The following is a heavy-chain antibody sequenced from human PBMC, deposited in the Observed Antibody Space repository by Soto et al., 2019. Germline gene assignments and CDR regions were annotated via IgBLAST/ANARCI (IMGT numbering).Heavy chain of an antibody. Sequence: QVQLQQSGPGLVKPSQTLSLTCAISGDSVSSNSAAWNWIRQSPSRGLEWLGRTYYRSKWYNDYAVSVKSRITINPDTSKNQFSLQLNSVTPEDTAVYYCARDVEYYDSSGYPGEGDAFDIWGQGTMVTVSS. CDR1: GDSVSSNSAA. J-gene: IGHJ3*02. CDR2: TYYRSKWYN. D-gene: IGHD3-22*01. CDR3: ARDVEYYDSSGYPGEGDAFDI. V-gene: IGHV6-1*01.